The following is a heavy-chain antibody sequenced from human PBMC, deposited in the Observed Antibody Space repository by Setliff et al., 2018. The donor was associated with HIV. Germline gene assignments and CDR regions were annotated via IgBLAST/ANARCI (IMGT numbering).Heavy chain of an antibody. CDR1: GGSISSHY. V-gene: IGHV4-59*11. CDR3: ARGPPQVLVVMGIDAFDI. D-gene: IGHD3-22*01. CDR2: IYYTGST. Sequence: SETLSLTCTVSGGSISSHYWSWIRQPPGKRLEWIGYIYYTGSTNYNPSLKSRVTISLGTSNNQFSLKLTSVTAADTAVYYCARGPPQVLVVMGIDAFDIWGQGTMVTVSS. J-gene: IGHJ3*02.